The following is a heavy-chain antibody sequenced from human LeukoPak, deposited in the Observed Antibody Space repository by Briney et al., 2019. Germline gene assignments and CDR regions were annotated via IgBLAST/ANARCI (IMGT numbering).Heavy chain of an antibody. D-gene: IGHD6-19*01. V-gene: IGHV1-8*01. CDR3: ARGRSVAGTFWFDP. Sequence: ASVKVSCKASGYTFTSYDINWVRQATGQGPEWMGWMNPNSGDTGYAQKFQGRVTMTRNTSISTAYMELSSLRSEDTAVYYCARGRSVAGTFWFDPWGQGTLVTVSS. CDR1: GYTFTSYD. J-gene: IGHJ5*02. CDR2: MNPNSGDT.